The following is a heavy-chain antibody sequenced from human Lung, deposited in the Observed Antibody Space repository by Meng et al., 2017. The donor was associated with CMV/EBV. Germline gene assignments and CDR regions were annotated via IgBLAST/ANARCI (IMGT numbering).Heavy chain of an antibody. Sequence: GESLKISCAASGFSFSSYSMNWVRQAPGKGLEWVSSISSSSSYIYYADSVKGRFTISRDNAKNSLYLQMNSLRAEDTAVYYCARQDYDFWCGMGVWGQGTTVTVSS. CDR3: ARQDYDFWCGMGV. D-gene: IGHD3-3*01. CDR1: GFSFSSYS. V-gene: IGHV3-21*01. J-gene: IGHJ6*02. CDR2: ISSSSSYI.